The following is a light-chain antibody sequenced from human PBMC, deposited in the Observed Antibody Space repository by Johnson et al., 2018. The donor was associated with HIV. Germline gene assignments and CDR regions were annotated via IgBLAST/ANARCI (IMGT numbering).Light chain of an antibody. J-gene: IGLJ1*01. CDR1: SSNIGNNY. CDR3: GTWDASLSAGGV. CDR2: ENN. Sequence: QSVLTQPPSVSAAPGQKVTISCSGSSSNIGNNYVSWYQQLPGTAPKLLIYENNKRPSGIPERFPGSKSATSATLGITGLQTGDVADSYCGTWDASLSAGGVFGTGTKVTVL. V-gene: IGLV1-51*02.